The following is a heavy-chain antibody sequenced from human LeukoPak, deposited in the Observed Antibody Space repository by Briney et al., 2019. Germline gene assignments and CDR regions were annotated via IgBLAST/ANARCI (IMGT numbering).Heavy chain of an antibody. V-gene: IGHV1-46*01. D-gene: IGHD2-2*01. CDR1: GYTFTSYY. J-gene: IGHJ4*02. CDR2: INPSGGST. Sequence: ASVKVSCKASGYTFTSYYMHWVRQAPGQGLEWMGIINPSGGSTSYAQKFQGRVTMTRDTSTSTAYMELSSLRSEDTAVYYCAREPRSYCSSTSCYAGYFDYWGQGTLVTVSS. CDR3: AREPRSYCSSTSCYAGYFDY.